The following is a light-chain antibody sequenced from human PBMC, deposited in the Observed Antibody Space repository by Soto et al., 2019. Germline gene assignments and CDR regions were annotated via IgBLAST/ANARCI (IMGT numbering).Light chain of an antibody. Sequence: QSALTQPASLSGSPGQSITISCTGASSDVGYSNHVSWYQQHPGKVPKLIIYDVNNRPSGVSDRFSGSKSGNTASLTISGLQSGDDGDYYCSSYTSSDTLVFGGGTTVTVL. CDR2: DVN. CDR1: SSDVGYSNH. J-gene: IGLJ3*02. CDR3: SSYTSSDTLV. V-gene: IGLV2-14*01.